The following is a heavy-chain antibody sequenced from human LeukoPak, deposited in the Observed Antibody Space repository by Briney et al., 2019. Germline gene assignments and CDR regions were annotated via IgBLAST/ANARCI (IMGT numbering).Heavy chain of an antibody. CDR3: ARLEYSSCVTS. Sequence: SETLSLTCTVSGDSISSGDYYWRWIRQPAGKGLEWIGRISSSGSTNYNPSLKSRVTISVDTSKNQFSLKLSSVTAADTAVYYCARLEYSSCVTSWGQGTLVTVSS. V-gene: IGHV4-61*02. D-gene: IGHD6-6*01. CDR1: GDSISSGDYY. J-gene: IGHJ4*02. CDR2: ISSSGST.